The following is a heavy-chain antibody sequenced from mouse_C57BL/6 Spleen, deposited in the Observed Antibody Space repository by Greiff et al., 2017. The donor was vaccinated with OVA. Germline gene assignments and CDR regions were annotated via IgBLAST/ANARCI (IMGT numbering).Heavy chain of an antibody. V-gene: IGHV5-16*01. D-gene: IGHD2-4*01. CDR1: GFTFSDYY. J-gene: IGHJ3*01. CDR2: INYDGSST. Sequence: EVKLVESEGGLVQPGSSMKLSCTASGFTFSDYYMAWVRQVPEKGLEWVANINYDGSSTYYLDSLKSRFIISRDNAKNILYLQMSSLKSEDTATYYCAGVDYDSAWFAYWGQGTLVTVSA. CDR3: AGVDYDSAWFAY.